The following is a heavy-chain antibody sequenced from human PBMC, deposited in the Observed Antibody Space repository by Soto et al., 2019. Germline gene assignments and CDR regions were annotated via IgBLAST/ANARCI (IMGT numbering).Heavy chain of an antibody. J-gene: IGHJ3*02. Sequence: QVQLVQSGAEVKKPGSSVKVSCKASGGTFSSYTISWVRQAPGQGLEWMGRIIPILGIANYAQKFQGRVTITADKSTSTAYMELSSLSSEDTAVYYCARARRYCSGGSCTLGAFDIWGQGTMVTVSS. CDR3: ARARRYCSGGSCTLGAFDI. D-gene: IGHD2-15*01. CDR2: IIPILGIA. V-gene: IGHV1-69*02. CDR1: GGTFSSYT.